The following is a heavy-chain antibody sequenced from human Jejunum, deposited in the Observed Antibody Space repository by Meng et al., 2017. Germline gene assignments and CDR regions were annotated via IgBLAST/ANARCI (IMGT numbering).Heavy chain of an antibody. CDR3: ARGAIYDFYCPPFGY. J-gene: IGHJ4*02. V-gene: IGHV3-7*01. CDR2: IKEDGSET. CDR1: GFTFSNYW. D-gene: IGHD3-3*01. Sequence: GESLKISWAASGFTFSNYWMSWVRQAPGKGLEWVATIKEDGSETYYVDSVKGRFTISRDDAKNSLYLQMNSMRAEDTAVYFCARGAIYDFYCPPFGYWGQGAQVTVSS.